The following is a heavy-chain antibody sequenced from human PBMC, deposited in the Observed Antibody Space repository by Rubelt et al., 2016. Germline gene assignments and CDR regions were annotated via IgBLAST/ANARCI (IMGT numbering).Heavy chain of an antibody. CDR1: GGSFSGYY. V-gene: IGHV4-34*01. CDR3: VRGYCSGDSCNVTPYYFDS. D-gene: IGHD2-15*01. J-gene: IGHJ4*02. CDR2: INHTGDP. Sequence: QVQLQQWGAEVLKPSETLSLSCAVYGGSFSGYYWPWIRQPPGAGLEWMGKINHTGDPNYSPSFKGGVSVSGDTSENQFCVKGKSVTAADTAVDYCVRGYCSGDSCNVTPYYFDSWCQGTLVTVTS.